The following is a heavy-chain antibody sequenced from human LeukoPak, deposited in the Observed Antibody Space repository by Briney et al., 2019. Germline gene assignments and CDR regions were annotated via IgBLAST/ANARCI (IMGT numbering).Heavy chain of an antibody. V-gene: IGHV3-21*01. CDR2: ITSSSSYT. D-gene: IGHD1-26*01. Sequence: PGGSLRLSCAPSGFTFSSYTMNWVRQAPGKGLEWVSSITSSSSYTYYADSVKGRFTISRDNAKNSLSLQMNSLRAEDTAVYYCAKDRFELEWEPLEIDYWGQGTLVTVSS. CDR1: GFTFSSYT. J-gene: IGHJ4*02. CDR3: AKDRFELEWEPLEIDY.